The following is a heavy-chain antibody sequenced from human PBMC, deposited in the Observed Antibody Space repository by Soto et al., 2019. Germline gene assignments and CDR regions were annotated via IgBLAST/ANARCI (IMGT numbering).Heavy chain of an antibody. Sequence: PSETLSLTCSVSGASIYNGGYFWSWIRQAPGKGREWIGHIHNSGSPYNNPSLKSRVTISVDTSKNQFSLKLSSVTAADTAVYYCARRSGGTKPDYWGQGTLVTVSS. V-gene: IGHV4-39*01. J-gene: IGHJ4*02. CDR2: IHNSGSP. CDR1: GASIYNGGYF. D-gene: IGHD3-10*01. CDR3: ARRSGGTKPDY.